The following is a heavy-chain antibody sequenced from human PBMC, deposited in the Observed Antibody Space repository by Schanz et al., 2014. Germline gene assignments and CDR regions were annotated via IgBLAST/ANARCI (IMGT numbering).Heavy chain of an antibody. CDR2: MNPNSGNT. CDR3: ARLGTGMAVAGSVIDSYYYYMDV. CDR1: GGTFSSYA. D-gene: IGHD6-19*01. V-gene: IGHV1-8*01. Sequence: QVQLVQSEAEVKKPGSSVKVSCKSSGGTFSSYAISWVRQAPGQGLEWMGRMNPNSGNTGYAQKFQGRVTMTRNTSISTAYMELSSLRSEDTAVYYCARLGTGMAVAGSVIDSYYYYMDVWGEGTTVTVSS. J-gene: IGHJ6*03.